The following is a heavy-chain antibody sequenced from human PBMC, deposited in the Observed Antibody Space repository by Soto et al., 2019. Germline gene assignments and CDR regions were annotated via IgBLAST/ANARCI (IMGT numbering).Heavy chain of an antibody. J-gene: IGHJ4*02. Sequence: SETLSLTCAGHGGSFSGYIWTWIRQPPGKGLQWIGQINESGSTYYNPSLKSRVIISVHTSNDQFSLELTSVTAADTAMYYCARGRITGSSYSGGWYYFDHWGQGTQVTVSS. CDR1: GGSFSGYI. CDR3: ARGRITGSSYSGGWYYFDH. D-gene: IGHD1-26*01. CDR2: INESGST. V-gene: IGHV4-34*01.